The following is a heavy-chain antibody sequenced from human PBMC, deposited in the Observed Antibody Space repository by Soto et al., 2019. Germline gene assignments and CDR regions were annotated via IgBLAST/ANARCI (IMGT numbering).Heavy chain of an antibody. Sequence: EVQLLESGGGLVQPGGSLRLSCAASGLTFSTYAMNWVRQTPGKGLDWVSTIGVRDDNTYYADSVRGRFTISRDNSKDTLYLQMNSLRAEDTAVYYCAKEASYDSSGYYYSIGYYYYGMDVWGQGTTVTVSS. J-gene: IGHJ6*02. D-gene: IGHD3-22*01. CDR3: AKEASYDSSGYYYSIGYYYYGMDV. CDR1: GLTFSTYA. V-gene: IGHV3-23*01. CDR2: IGVRDDNT.